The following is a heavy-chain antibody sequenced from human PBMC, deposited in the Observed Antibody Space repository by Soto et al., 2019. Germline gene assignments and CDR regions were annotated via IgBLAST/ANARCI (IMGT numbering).Heavy chain of an antibody. V-gene: IGHV3-23*01. Sequence: PGGSLRLSCAASGFTFSILAMGWVRQAPGKGLEWVSVIDYTGGTTYYTDSVKGRFIISRDNSKKILYLQMNSLRTEDTAIYYCAKDATRTSGWYYFDYWGRGAQVTVSS. CDR3: AKDATRTSGWYYFDY. J-gene: IGHJ4*02. CDR2: IDYTGGTT. D-gene: IGHD6-19*01. CDR1: GFTFSILA.